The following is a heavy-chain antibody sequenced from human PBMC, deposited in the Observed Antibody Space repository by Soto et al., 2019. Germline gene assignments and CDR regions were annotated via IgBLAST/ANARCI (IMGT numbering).Heavy chain of an antibody. CDR2: IIPILGIA. J-gene: IGHJ4*02. D-gene: IGHD5-12*01. CDR1: GGTFSSYT. V-gene: IGHV1-69*02. Sequence: QVQLVQSGAEVKKPGSSVKVSCKASGGTFSSYTISWVRQAPGQGLEWMGRIIPILGIANYAQKFQGRVTLPAXXSTSTAYMELSSLRSEDTAVYYCASDGSGYVRPDSWGQGTLVTVSS. CDR3: ASDGSGYVRPDS.